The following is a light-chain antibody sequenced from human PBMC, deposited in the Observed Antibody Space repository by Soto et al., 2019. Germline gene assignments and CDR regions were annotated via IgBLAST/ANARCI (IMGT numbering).Light chain of an antibody. Sequence: EIVMTQSPATLSVSPGERATLSCRASQSVSSNLAWYQQKPGQAPRLLIYGASTRATGIPARFSGSVSGTDFTLTISSLQSEDFAVYYCQQYNNWPLLFTFGPGTKVDIK. CDR2: GAS. V-gene: IGKV3-15*01. CDR1: QSVSSN. J-gene: IGKJ3*01. CDR3: QQYNNWPLLFT.